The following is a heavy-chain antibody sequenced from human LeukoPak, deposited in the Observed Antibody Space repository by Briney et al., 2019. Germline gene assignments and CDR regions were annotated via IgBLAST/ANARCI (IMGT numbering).Heavy chain of an antibody. CDR3: AIGSGTRAFDI. CDR1: GFHFRSYP. J-gene: IGHJ3*02. CDR2: ISGSGGIT. D-gene: IGHD3-10*01. Sequence: LTGGSLRLSCAASGFHFRSYPMIWVRQAPGKRLEWVSGISGSGGITFYPESVKGRFIISRDNSKNTLYLQMNSLRAEDTAVYYCAIGSGTRAFDIWGQGTMVTVPS. V-gene: IGHV3-23*01.